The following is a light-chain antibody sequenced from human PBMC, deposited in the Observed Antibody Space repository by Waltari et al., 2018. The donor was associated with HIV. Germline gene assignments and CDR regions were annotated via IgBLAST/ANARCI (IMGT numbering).Light chain of an antibody. CDR3: QQYNRWPPYS. CDR2: GAS. J-gene: IGKJ2*03. V-gene: IGKV3-15*01. Sequence: LVMTQSPASLSVSPGHTVSLSCRASDSVKNNLAWYQQRPGQAPRLLIYGASTRATGVAARFSGRGSGTEFTLTISSLQSEDFAVYYCQQYNRWPPYSFGQGTKLEIK. CDR1: DSVKNN.